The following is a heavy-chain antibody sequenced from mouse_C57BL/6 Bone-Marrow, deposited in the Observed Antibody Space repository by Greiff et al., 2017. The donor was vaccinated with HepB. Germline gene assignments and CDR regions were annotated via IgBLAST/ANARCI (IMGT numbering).Heavy chain of an antibody. D-gene: IGHD1-1*01. CDR2: INPSSGYT. J-gene: IGHJ2*01. CDR1: GYTFTSYT. V-gene: IGHV1-4*01. CDR3: GRSGYYEGMDY. Sequence: QVQLQQSGAELARPGASVKMSCKASGYTFTSYTMHWVKQRPGQGLEWIGYINPSSGYTKYNQKFKDKATLTADKSYSTAYMQLSSLTSEDSAVYYCGRSGYYEGMDYWGQGTTLTVSS.